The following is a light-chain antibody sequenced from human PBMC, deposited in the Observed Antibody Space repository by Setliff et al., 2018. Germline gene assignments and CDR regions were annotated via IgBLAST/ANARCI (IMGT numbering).Light chain of an antibody. CDR2: DVT. J-gene: IGLJ1*01. Sequence: QSALTQPASVSGSPGQSITFSCTGSSGDVGGYDYVSWYQQHPGKAPKLLIYDVTNRPSGVSNRFSGSKSGNTASLTISGLQAEDEAEYFCSSYTVGSTLSVFGTGTKVTV. CDR3: SSYTVGSTLSV. V-gene: IGLV2-14*03. CDR1: SGDVGGYDY.